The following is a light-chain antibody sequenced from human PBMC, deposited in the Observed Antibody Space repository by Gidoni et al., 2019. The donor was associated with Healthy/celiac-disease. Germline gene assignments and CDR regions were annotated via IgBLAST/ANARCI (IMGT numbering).Light chain of an antibody. V-gene: IGKV1-33*01. Sequence: EIQLTQSPSSLSASVGDRVTITCQASQYISIYLNWYQQKPGKAPKLLIFDASNLKTGVPSRFSGSGSGTDFTFTISSLQPEDIATYYCQQYDNLPTFGQGTRLEIK. CDR1: QYISIY. J-gene: IGKJ5*01. CDR3: QQYDNLPT. CDR2: DAS.